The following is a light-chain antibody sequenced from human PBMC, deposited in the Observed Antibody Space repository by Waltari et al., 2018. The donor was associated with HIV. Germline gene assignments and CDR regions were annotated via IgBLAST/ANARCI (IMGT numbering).Light chain of an antibody. V-gene: IGLV1-40*01. J-gene: IGLJ2*01. CDR2: GSG. Sequence: QSVLTQPPSVSGAPGQMVTLSCTGSRSNIGAGYDIHWYQQLPGTAPNLLIYGSGNRPSGVPDRFSGSKSGTSASLAITGLQAEDEADYYCQSYDSSLTGSVFGGGTKLTVL. CDR1: RSNIGAGYD. CDR3: QSYDSSLTGSV.